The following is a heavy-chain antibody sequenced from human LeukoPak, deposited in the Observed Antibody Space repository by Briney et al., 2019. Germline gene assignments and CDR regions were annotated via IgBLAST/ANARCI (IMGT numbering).Heavy chain of an antibody. D-gene: IGHD5-18*01. V-gene: IGHV4-34*01. CDR2: INHSGST. CDR1: GGSISSYY. J-gene: IGHJ6*02. Sequence: SETLSLTCTVSGGSISSYYWSWIRQPPGKGLEWIGEINHSGSTNYNPSLKSRVTISVDTSKNQISLKLSSVTAADTAVYYCARGPSIQLWSDPYYYYGMDVWGQGTTVTVSS. CDR3: ARGPSIQLWSDPYYYYGMDV.